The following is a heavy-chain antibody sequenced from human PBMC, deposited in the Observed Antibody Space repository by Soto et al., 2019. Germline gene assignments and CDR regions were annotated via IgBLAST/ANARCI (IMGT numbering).Heavy chain of an antibody. Sequence: QVQLVESGGGVVQPGRSLRLSCAASGFTFSSYAMHWVRQAPGKGLEWVAVISYDGSNKYYADSVKGRFTISRDNSKNTLYLQMNSLRAEDTAVYYCARLGLLGGSYHLDYWGQGTLFTVSS. CDR3: ARLGLLGGSYHLDY. V-gene: IGHV3-30-3*01. J-gene: IGHJ4*02. D-gene: IGHD1-26*01. CDR2: ISYDGSNK. CDR1: GFTFSSYA.